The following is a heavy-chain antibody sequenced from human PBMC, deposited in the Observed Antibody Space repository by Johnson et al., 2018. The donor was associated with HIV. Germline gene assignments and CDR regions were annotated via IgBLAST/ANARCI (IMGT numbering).Heavy chain of an antibody. D-gene: IGHD6-13*01. CDR2: ISGSGGST. CDR1: GFTVSSNY. CDR3: ARGKGAAAAEAFDI. Sequence: VQLVESGGGLVQPGGSLRLSCAASGFTVSSNYMRWVRQAPGKGLEWVSAISGSGGSTYYADSVKGRFTISRDNSKNTLYLQMNSLRAGDTAEYYCARGKGAAAAEAFDIWGQGTMVTVSS. J-gene: IGHJ3*02. V-gene: IGHV3-23*04.